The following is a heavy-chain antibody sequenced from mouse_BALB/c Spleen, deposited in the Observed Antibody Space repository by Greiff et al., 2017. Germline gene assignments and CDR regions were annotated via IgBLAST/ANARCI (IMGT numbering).Heavy chain of an antibody. CDR3: TRGEFRLLWLDY. CDR1: GYTFTSYW. D-gene: IGHD2-10*01. V-gene: IGHV1-69*02. Sequence: QGQLQQPGAELVRPGASVKLSCKASGYTFTSYWINWVKQRPGQGLEWIGNIYPSDSYTNYNQKFKDKATLTVDKSSSTAYMQLSSPTSEDSAVYYCTRGEFRLLWLDYWGQGTTLTVSS. CDR2: IYPSDSYT. J-gene: IGHJ2*01.